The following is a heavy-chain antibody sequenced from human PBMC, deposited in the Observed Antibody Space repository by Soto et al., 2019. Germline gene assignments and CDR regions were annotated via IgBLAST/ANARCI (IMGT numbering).Heavy chain of an antibody. CDR1: GFTFNAYA. D-gene: IGHD4-4*01. J-gene: IGHJ5*02. V-gene: IGHV3-23*01. Sequence: EVQLLESGGGLVQPGGSLRLSCAASGFTFNAYAMTWVRQAPGKGLEWVSSVGGSGGNTYYAHSVKGRFTITRDNFKNTLHLEMNRLRAEDTAVYYCATVASDYITSLHAWGQGTLVTVSS. CDR2: VGGSGGNT. CDR3: ATVASDYITSLHA.